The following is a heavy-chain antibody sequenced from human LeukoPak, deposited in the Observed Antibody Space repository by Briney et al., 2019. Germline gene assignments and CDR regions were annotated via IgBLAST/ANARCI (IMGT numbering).Heavy chain of an antibody. CDR2: ISDRGRT. V-gene: IGHV4-34*01. CDR3: ARVPLRFLEPFDY. Sequence: PSETLSLTCAVYGGSARGYYWSWIRQPPGKGLEWIGEISDRGRTHYSPSLESRVSTSVDTSKNQFALQLNSVTAADTAVYYCARVPLRFLEPFDYWGQGILVTVSS. CDR1: GGSARGYY. J-gene: IGHJ4*02. D-gene: IGHD3-3*01.